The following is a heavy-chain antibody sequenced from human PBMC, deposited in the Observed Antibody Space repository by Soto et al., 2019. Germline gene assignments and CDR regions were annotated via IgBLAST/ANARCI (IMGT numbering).Heavy chain of an antibody. CDR2: ISAYNGNT. Sequence: QVQLVQSGAEVKKPGASVKVSCKASGYTFTSYGISWVRQAPGXXLEWMGWISAYNGNTNYAQKLQGRVTMTTDTXXXXXXXXXXXXXXXXXXXXXXXXXXXXXXXTIDYWGQGTLVTVSS. V-gene: IGHV1-18*01. J-gene: IGHJ4*02. CDR3: XXXXXXXXXTIDY. CDR1: GYTFTSYG.